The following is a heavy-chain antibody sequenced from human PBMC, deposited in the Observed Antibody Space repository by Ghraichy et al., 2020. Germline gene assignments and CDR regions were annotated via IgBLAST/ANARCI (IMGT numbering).Heavy chain of an antibody. CDR3: ARAVGDITVFGVIGTDYFDS. CDR1: GFNFRSYA. J-gene: IGHJ4*02. CDR2: LSKDGSNR. Sequence: GGSLRLSCAASGFNFRSYAMHWVRQAPGKGLEWVSGLSKDGSNRHYGDSAKGRLTITRDNSKNMLFLQMNSLTAEDTALYYCARAVGDITVFGVIGTDYFDSWGQGTLVTVSS. D-gene: IGHD3-3*01. V-gene: IGHV3-30*04.